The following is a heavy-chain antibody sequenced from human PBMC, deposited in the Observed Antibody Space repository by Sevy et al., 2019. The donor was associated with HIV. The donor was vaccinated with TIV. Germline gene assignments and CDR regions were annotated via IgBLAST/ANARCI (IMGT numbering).Heavy chain of an antibody. CDR3: ASSKGIAVAGYYYYYGMDV. V-gene: IGHV3-11*01. Sequence: GGSLRLSCAASGFTFSDYYMSWIRQAPGKGLEWVSYISSSGSTIYYAHSVKGRFTISRDNAKNSLYLQMNSLRAEDTAVYYCASSKGIAVAGYYYYYGMDVWGQGTTVTVSS. CDR2: ISSSGSTI. D-gene: IGHD6-19*01. CDR1: GFTFSDYY. J-gene: IGHJ6*02.